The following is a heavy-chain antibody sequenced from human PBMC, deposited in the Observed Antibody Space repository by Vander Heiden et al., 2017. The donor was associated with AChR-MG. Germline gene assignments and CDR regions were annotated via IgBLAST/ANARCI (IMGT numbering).Heavy chain of an antibody. D-gene: IGHD1-1*01. CDR2: VNKDGSEK. CDR3: ARDAGTF. V-gene: IGHV3-7*01. Sequence: EVQLVESGGGLVQPGGSLRLSCAASGFTFSSHEMTWVRQAPGKGLEGVANVNKDGSEKYYVDSVKGRFTISRDNTKNSLDLQMNSRRAEDTAVYYCARDAGTFWGQGALVTVSS. J-gene: IGHJ4*02. CDR1: GFTFSSHE.